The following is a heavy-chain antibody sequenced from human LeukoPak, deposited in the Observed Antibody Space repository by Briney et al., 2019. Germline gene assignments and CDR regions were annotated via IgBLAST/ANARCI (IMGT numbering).Heavy chain of an antibody. CDR2: INPHSGGT. CDR1: GYTFTGYY. D-gene: IGHD1-26*01. J-gene: IGHJ5*02. Sequence: GASVTDSCKASGYTFTGYYMHWVRQAPGQGLEWMRWINPHSGGTNYAQKFEGRVTMTRDTSITTAYMELSRLRSDDTAVYYCARASIVGATSVNWFDPWGQGTLVTVSS. V-gene: IGHV1-2*02. CDR3: ARASIVGATSVNWFDP.